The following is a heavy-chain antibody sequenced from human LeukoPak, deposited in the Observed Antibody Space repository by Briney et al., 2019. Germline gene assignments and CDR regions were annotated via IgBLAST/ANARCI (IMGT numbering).Heavy chain of an antibody. D-gene: IGHD4-23*01. V-gene: IGHV3-7*03. Sequence: GGSLILSCAASGFTFSSYWMSWVRQAPGKGLEWVGNIKQDGSDKYYIDSVKGRFTISRDNAKNSLYLQMNSLRAEDTAVYYCARKTVVGSYFDYWGQGTPVTASS. CDR2: IKQDGSDK. CDR1: GFTFSSYW. J-gene: IGHJ4*02. CDR3: ARKTVVGSYFDY.